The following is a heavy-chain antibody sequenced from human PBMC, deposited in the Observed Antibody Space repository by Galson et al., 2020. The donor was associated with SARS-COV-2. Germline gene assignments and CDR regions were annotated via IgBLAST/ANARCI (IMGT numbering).Heavy chain of an antibody. CDR1: GGSFSDYY. CDR3: ARVNWRGYSYGYPGLGIDY. J-gene: IGHJ4*02. CDR2: INHSGTT. D-gene: IGHD5-18*01. Sequence: SETLSLTCAVYGGSFSDYYWSWIRQPPGKGLEWIGEINHSGTTNYNPSLKSRATISVDTSKNQFSLKLSSVTAADTAVYYCARVNWRGYSYGYPGLGIDYWGQGTLVTVSS. V-gene: IGHV4-34*01.